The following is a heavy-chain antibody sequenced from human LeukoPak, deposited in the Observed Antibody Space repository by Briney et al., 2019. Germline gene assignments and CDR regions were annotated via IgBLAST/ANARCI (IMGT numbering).Heavy chain of an antibody. J-gene: IGHJ4*02. D-gene: IGHD3-3*01. Sequence: PGGSLRLSCAASGFTFSSYWMHWVRQAPGKGPVWVARTNRDGSSTAYADSVKGRFTISKDNAKNTLYLLMNSLRAEDTAVYYCARDSVEWYIFDYWGQGTLDTVSS. V-gene: IGHV3-74*01. CDR2: TNRDGSST. CDR1: GFTFSSYW. CDR3: ARDSVEWYIFDY.